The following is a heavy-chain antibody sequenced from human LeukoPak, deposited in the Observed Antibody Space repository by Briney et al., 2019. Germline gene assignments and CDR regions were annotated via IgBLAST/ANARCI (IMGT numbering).Heavy chain of an antibody. V-gene: IGHV3-23*01. J-gene: IGHJ4*02. Sequence: GGSLRLSCAASGFTFSTYAMSWVRQAPGKGLEWVSGIGGSGGSTYYADSVKGRFTISRDISKNTLYLQMDSLRAEDTAVYYCAKEGGYDCIYHFDYWGQGSLVTVSS. CDR3: AKEGGYDCIYHFDY. CDR1: GFTFSTYA. D-gene: IGHD5-12*01. CDR2: IGGSGGST.